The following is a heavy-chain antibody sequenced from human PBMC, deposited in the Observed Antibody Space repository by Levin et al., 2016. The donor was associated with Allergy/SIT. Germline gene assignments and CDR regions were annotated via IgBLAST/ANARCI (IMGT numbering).Heavy chain of an antibody. Sequence: WVRQAPGQGLEWMGGIIPIFGTANYAQKFQGRVTITADESTSTAYMELSSLRSEDTAVYYCARDYDLKTQRYGMDVWGQGTTVTVSS. CDR2: IIPIFGTA. CDR3: ARDYDLKTQRYGMDV. V-gene: IGHV1-69*01. J-gene: IGHJ6*02. D-gene: IGHD3-22*01.